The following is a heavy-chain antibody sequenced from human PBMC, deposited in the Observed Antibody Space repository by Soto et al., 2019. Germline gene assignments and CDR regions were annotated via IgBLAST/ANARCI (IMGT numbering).Heavy chain of an antibody. D-gene: IGHD3-22*01. CDR2: IYHSGST. CDR1: GGSISSRDW. CDR3: ARGERHYFDSSGFLDY. Sequence: LSLTCTVSGGSISSRDWWSWVRQSPEKGLEWIGEIYHSGSTNYNPSLKSRVTIFVDKSKNQFSLKLTSVTAADTAIYYCARGERHYFDSSGFLDYWSQGTLVTVSS. V-gene: IGHV4-4*02. J-gene: IGHJ4*02.